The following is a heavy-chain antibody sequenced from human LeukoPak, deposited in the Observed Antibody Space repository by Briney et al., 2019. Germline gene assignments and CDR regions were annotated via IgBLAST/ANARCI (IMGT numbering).Heavy chain of an antibody. D-gene: IGHD3-10*01. CDR1: GGSFSGYY. CDR3: ARSKVRVRGVDY. V-gene: IGHV4-34*01. Sequence: SETLSLTCAVYGGSFSGYYWSWIRQPPGKGLEWIGEINHSGSTNYNPSLKSRVTISVDTSKNQFSLNLSSVTAADTAVYYCARSKVRVRGVDYWGQGTLVTVSS. J-gene: IGHJ4*02. CDR2: INHSGST.